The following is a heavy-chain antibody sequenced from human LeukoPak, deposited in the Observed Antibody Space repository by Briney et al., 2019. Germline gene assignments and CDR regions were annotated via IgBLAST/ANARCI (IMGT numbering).Heavy chain of an antibody. Sequence: GGSLGLSCAASGFTFSSYSMNWVRQAPGKGLEWVSSISSSSTYIKYADSVKGRFTISRDNALNSLYLEMNNLRAEDTAFYYCASPGSSLTGGPIWGQGSLVTVSS. CDR2: ISSSSTYI. J-gene: IGHJ4*02. D-gene: IGHD3-9*01. CDR1: GFTFSSYS. V-gene: IGHV3-21*01. CDR3: ASPGSSLTGGPI.